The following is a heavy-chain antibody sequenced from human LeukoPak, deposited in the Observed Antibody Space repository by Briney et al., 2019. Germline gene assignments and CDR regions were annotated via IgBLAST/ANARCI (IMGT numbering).Heavy chain of an antibody. CDR3: ARGFNWNYGRFDF. D-gene: IGHD1-7*01. CDR1: GVNFISYW. Sequence: PGGSLRLSCVASGVNFISYWMSWVRHAPGKGLEWVANMRQDGSEKYYVDSVKGRFTISRDSAKNSLYLQMNSLRAEDTAVYYCARGFNWNYGRFDFWGQGTLVTVSS. J-gene: IGHJ4*02. CDR2: MRQDGSEK. V-gene: IGHV3-7*05.